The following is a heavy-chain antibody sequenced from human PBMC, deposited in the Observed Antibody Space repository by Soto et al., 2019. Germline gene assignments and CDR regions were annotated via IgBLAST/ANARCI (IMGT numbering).Heavy chain of an antibody. CDR1: GFTFSSYG. D-gene: IGHD3-3*01. CDR2: IWYDGSNK. J-gene: IGHJ6*02. V-gene: IGHV3-33*01. Sequence: SGGSLRLSCAASGFTFSSYGMHWVRQAPGKGLEWVAVIWYDGSNKYYADSVKGRFTISRDNSKNTLYLQMNSLRAEDTAVYYCARDRSITIFGVVISPPYYYYGMDVWGQGTTVTVSS. CDR3: ARDRSITIFGVVISPPYYYYGMDV.